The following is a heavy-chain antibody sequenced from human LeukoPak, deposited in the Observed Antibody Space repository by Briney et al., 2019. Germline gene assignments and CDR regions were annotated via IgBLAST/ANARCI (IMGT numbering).Heavy chain of an antibody. J-gene: IGHJ4*02. CDR2: MNPNSGNT. Sequence: SVNVSCQASGYTFTRYDINWLRQATPQGREWMGWMNPNSGNTGYAPKFQGRVTMTRNTSISTAYMELSSLRSEDTAVYYCAISIAAAGTFDYWGQGTLVTVSS. CDR1: GYTFTRYD. CDR3: AISIAAAGTFDY. V-gene: IGHV1-8*01. D-gene: IGHD6-13*01.